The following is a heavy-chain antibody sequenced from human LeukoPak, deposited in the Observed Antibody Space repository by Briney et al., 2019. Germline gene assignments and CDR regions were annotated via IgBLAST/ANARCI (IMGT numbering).Heavy chain of an antibody. CDR1: GFTFSSYG. Sequence: QSGGSLRLSCAASGFTFSSYGMHWVRQAPGKGLEWVAVISYDGSNKYYADSVKDRFTISRDNAKNSLYLQMNSLRVEDTAVYYCAKYDYGEHLLDCFDVWGQGTRVTVSS. CDR2: ISYDGSNK. V-gene: IGHV3-30*18. D-gene: IGHD4-17*01. J-gene: IGHJ3*01. CDR3: AKYDYGEHLLDCFDV.